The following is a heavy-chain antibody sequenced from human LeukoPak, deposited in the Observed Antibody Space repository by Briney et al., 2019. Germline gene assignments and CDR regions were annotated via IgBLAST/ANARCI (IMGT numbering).Heavy chain of an antibody. V-gene: IGHV4-34*01. CDR3: SPIFGDYSDFDS. CDR1: GGSFSNYY. CDR2: ITHHGST. D-gene: IGHD4-17*01. J-gene: IGHJ4*02. Sequence: PSETLSLTCGVYGGSFSNYYLSWVRQPPGKGLEWIGEITHHGSTNYNPSLKSRVTILVDTSKSQFSLRLTSVAAADTAVYYCSPIFGDYSDFDSWGQGTLVTVSS.